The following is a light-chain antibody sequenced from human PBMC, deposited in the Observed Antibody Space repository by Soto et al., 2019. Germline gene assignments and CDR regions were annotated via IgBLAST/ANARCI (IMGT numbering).Light chain of an antibody. CDR3: SSYTSTSTLL. V-gene: IGLV2-14*01. CDR1: SSDVGASKY. CDR2: EVS. Sequence: QSALTQPASVSGSPGQSITISCTGTSSDVGASKYVSWYQQHPGKAPKLMIYEVSKRPPGVSNRFSGSKSGNTASLTISGLQAEDEADYYCSSYTSTSTLLFGPGTKLTVL. J-gene: IGLJ2*01.